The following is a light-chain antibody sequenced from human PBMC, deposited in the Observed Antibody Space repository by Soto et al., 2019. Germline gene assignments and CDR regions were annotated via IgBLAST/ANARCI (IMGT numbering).Light chain of an antibody. CDR1: SSDVGSYNL. CDR2: EGS. J-gene: IGLJ3*02. Sequence: QSALTQPASVSGSPGQSITISCTGTSSDVGSYNLVSWYHQHPGKAPKVMIYEGSKRPSGVSNRFSGSKSANTASLTISGLQAEDEADYYCCSYAGSSTFVFGGGTKLTVL. V-gene: IGLV2-23*03. CDR3: CSYAGSSTFV.